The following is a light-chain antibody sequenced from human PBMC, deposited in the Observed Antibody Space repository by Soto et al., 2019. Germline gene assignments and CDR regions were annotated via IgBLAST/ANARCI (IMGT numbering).Light chain of an antibody. J-gene: IGLJ2*01. V-gene: IGLV2-14*01. CDR2: DVR. CDR3: VSYTSSSTVI. CDR1: SSDIGGYNY. Sequence: QSALTQPASMSGSPGQSITISCTGTSSDIGGYNYISWYQQLPGKAPKFIIYDVRNRPSGVSNRFSGSRSGNTASLTISGLQAEDEADYSCVSYTSSSTVIFGGGTKLTVL.